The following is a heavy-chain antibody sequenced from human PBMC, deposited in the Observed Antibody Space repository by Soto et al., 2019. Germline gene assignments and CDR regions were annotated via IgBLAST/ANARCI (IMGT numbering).Heavy chain of an antibody. CDR1: CFTFSNYA. Sequence: VGSLRLSCAASCFTFSNYAMSWVRQAPGKGPEWVSGIGGRGTSSYYADSVKGRFAISRGNSYNTLFLQLHSLRAEDTAVYYCAKSRYADSSGDYYDFCRQGTRVTVSS. CDR3: AKSRYADSSGDYYDF. V-gene: IGHV3-23*01. D-gene: IGHD3-22*01. CDR2: IGGRGTSS. J-gene: IGHJ4*02.